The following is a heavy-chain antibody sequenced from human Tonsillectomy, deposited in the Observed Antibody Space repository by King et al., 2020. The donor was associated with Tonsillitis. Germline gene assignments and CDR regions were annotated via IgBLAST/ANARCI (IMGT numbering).Heavy chain of an antibody. CDR2: INPNSGGT. D-gene: IGHD6-19*01. Sequence: VQLVESGAEVKKPGASVKVSCKASGYTFTGYYMHWVRQAPGQGLEWMGWINPNSGGTNYAQMFQGRVTMTRDTSITTAYMELSSLRSDDPAVYYCAGGSSGWYNWFDPWGQGTLVTVSS. CDR3: AGGSSGWYNWFDP. V-gene: IGHV1-2*02. CDR1: GYTFTGYY. J-gene: IGHJ5*02.